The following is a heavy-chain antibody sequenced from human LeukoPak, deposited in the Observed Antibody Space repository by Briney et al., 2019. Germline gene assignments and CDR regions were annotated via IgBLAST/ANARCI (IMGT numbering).Heavy chain of an antibody. J-gene: IGHJ4*02. Sequence: ASVNVSCKASGYTFTSYAMNWVRQAPGQGLEWMLWINPNIGVTNYAEKFRGRVTITRETSISTVYMDLMRLRSDETAVYYCGRDLEQHIPLEDWGQGTLVTVCS. CDR1: GYTFTSYA. V-gene: IGHV1-2*02. D-gene: IGHD1/OR15-1a*01. CDR2: INPNIGVT. CDR3: GRDLEQHIPLED.